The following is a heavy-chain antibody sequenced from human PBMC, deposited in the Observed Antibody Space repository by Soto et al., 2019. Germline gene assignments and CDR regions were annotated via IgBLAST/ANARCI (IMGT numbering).Heavy chain of an antibody. CDR1: GDTFGRFT. V-gene: IGHV1-69*13. D-gene: IGHD4-4*01. J-gene: IGHJ5*02. CDR3: ARDPSTVNKLIGVWFDP. Sequence: ASVKVSCKASGDTFGRFTINWVRQAPGQGLEWMGGIKPISDTTTYAQRFQGRVTFTADASTSTVYMELSSLRSEDTAMYYCARDPSTVNKLIGVWFDPWGQGTLVTV. CDR2: IKPISDTT.